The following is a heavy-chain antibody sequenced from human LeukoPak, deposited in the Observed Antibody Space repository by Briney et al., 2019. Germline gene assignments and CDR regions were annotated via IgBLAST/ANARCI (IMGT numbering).Heavy chain of an antibody. V-gene: IGHV3-64D*06. D-gene: IGHD5-24*01. J-gene: IGHJ4*02. Sequence: PGGSLRLSCSASGFTFSNYAMHWVRQAPGKGLEYVSAMNGRFTISRDNSKNTLYLQMSSLRAEDTAVYYCARPRLEMTWTLAFDYWGQGTLVTVSS. CDR3: ARPRLEMTWTLAFDY. CDR1: GFTFSNYA.